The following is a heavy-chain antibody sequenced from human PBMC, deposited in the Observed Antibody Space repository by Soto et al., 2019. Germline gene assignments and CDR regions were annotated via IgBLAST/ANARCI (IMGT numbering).Heavy chain of an antibody. CDR3: AIRSGWLQHF. Sequence: QLQVQESGPGLVKPSETLSLTCSVSGGCISSHSQYWGWIRQPPGKGLEWIGSVYFSGRNYYNRSLPSRVIMSADMSTNQFSLKLTSVTAADTAVYYCAIRSGWLQHFWGQGILVTVSS. V-gene: IGHV4-39*01. CDR2: VYFSGRN. J-gene: IGHJ4*02. D-gene: IGHD3-10*01. CDR1: GGCISSHSQY.